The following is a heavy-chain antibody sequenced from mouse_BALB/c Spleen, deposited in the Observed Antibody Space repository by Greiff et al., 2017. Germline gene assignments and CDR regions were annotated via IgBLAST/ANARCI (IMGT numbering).Heavy chain of an antibody. CDR2: ISYSGST. CDR3: ARGGSSYWYFDV. Sequence: EVQLVESGPSLVKPSQTLSLTCSVTGDSITSGYWNWIRKFPGNKLEYMGYISYSGSTYYNPSLKSRISITRDTSKNQYYLQLNSVTTEDTATYYCARGGSSYWYFDVWGAGTTVTVSS. J-gene: IGHJ1*01. V-gene: IGHV3-8*02. D-gene: IGHD1-1*01. CDR1: GDSITSGY.